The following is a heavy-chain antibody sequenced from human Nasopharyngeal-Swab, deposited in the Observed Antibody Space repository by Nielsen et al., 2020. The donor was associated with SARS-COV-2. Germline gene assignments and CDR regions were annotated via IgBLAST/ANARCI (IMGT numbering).Heavy chain of an antibody. Sequence: GGSLRLSCAASGFTFSSYWMHWVRQAPGKGLVWVSRINSDGSSTSYADSVKGRFTISRDNTKNTLYLQMNSLRAEDTAVYYCAGVGAVAGDSDYWGQGTLVTVSS. J-gene: IGHJ4*02. CDR3: AGVGAVAGDSDY. D-gene: IGHD6-19*01. CDR1: GFTFSSYW. CDR2: INSDGSST. V-gene: IGHV3-74*01.